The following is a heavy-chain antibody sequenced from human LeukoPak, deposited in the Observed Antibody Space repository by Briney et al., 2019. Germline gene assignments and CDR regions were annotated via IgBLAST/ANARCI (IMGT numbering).Heavy chain of an antibody. J-gene: IGHJ4*02. D-gene: IGHD3-10*01. V-gene: IGHV4-39*02. CDR3: ARDHVVGYGSGPFFDY. CDR2: IYYSGST. Sequence: PSETLSLTCTVSGGSISSSSYYWGWIRQPPGKGLEWIGSIYYSGSTYYNPSLKSRVTISVDTSKNQFSLKLSSVTAADTAVYYCARDHVVGYGSGPFFDYWGQGTLVTVSS. CDR1: GGSISSSSYY.